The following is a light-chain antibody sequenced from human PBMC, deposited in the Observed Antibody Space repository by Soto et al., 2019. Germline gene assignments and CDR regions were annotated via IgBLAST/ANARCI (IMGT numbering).Light chain of an antibody. Sequence: QSVLTQPPSVSGAPGQRVTISCTGSSSNIGAGYDVHWYQQLPGTAPKLIIYGNSNRPSGVPDRFSGSKSGTSASLAITGLQAEDEADYYYQSYDSSLSGYVFGTGTKVTVL. CDR2: GNS. CDR3: QSYDSSLSGYV. J-gene: IGLJ1*01. V-gene: IGLV1-40*01. CDR1: SSNIGAGYD.